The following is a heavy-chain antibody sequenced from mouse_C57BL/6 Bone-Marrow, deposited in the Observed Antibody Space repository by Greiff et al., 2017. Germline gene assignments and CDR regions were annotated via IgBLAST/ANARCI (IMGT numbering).Heavy chain of an antibody. CDR2: ISYDGSN. Sequence: DVQLQESGPGLVKPSQSLSLTCSVTGYSITSGYYWNWIRQFPGNKLEWMGYISYDGSNNYNPSLKNRISITRDTSKNQFFLKLNSVTTEDTATYYCAREGDWHYFDYWGQGTTLTVSS. D-gene: IGHD3-3*01. J-gene: IGHJ2*01. CDR1: GYSITSGYY. V-gene: IGHV3-6*01. CDR3: AREGDWHYFDY.